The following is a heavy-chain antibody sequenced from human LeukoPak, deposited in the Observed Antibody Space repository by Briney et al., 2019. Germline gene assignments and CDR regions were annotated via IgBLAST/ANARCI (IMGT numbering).Heavy chain of an antibody. CDR1: GGSISSSSYY. CDR3: ARAEGGYYSWWDY. D-gene: IGHD3-22*01. J-gene: IGHJ4*02. CDR2: IYYSGST. Sequence: PSETLSLTCTVSGGSISSSSYYWGWIRQPPGKGLEWIGSIYYSGSTYYNPSLKSRVTISVDTSKNQFSLKLSSVTAADTAVYYCARAEGGYYSWWDYWGQGTLVTVSS. V-gene: IGHV4-39*07.